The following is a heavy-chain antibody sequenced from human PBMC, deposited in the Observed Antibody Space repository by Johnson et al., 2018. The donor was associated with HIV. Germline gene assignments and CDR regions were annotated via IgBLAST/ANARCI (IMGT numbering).Heavy chain of an antibody. CDR3: VRDWNEAVRACDI. CDR2: INWNGYRT. J-gene: IGHJ3*02. V-gene: IGHV3-20*04. CDR1: GFTLTTHW. Sequence: VKLVESGGGLVQPGGSLRLSCAASGFTLTTHWMHWVRQAPGKGLEWVSGINWNGYRTTYADSVKGRFTISRDNAKNSLSLQMNTLRAEDTALYYWVRDWNEAVRACDIWGQGTMVTVSS. D-gene: IGHD1-1*01.